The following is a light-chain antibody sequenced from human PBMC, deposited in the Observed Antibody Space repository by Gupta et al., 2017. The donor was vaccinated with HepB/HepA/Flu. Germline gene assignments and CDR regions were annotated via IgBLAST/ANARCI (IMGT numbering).Light chain of an antibody. V-gene: IGLV1-47*01. CDR3: ATKGDSLYVV. CDR2: RNN. J-gene: IGLJ2*01. Sequence: QSVLTQPPSVSGTPGQRVTISCSGSSSNFGSDYVYWYQQLPGTAPKLRMYRNNQRPSVVPDRFSGSKSGTSASLAINGLRSEDEADDYCATKGDSLYVVCGGGTKLTVL. CDR1: SSNFGSDY.